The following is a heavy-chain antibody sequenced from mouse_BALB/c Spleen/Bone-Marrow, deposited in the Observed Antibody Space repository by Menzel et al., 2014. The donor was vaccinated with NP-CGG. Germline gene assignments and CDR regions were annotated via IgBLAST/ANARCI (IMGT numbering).Heavy chain of an antibody. J-gene: IGHJ2*01. CDR2: IYPSDSYT. CDR3: TRGYYGSSYDY. D-gene: IGHD1-1*01. V-gene: IGHV1-69*02. CDR1: GYTFTSYW. Sequence: VQLQQSGAELVRPGASVKLSCKASGYTFTSYWINWVKQRPGQGLEWIGNIYPSDSYTNYNQKFKDKATLTVDKSSSTAYMQLSSPTSEDSAVYYCTRGYYGSSYDYWGQGTTLTASS.